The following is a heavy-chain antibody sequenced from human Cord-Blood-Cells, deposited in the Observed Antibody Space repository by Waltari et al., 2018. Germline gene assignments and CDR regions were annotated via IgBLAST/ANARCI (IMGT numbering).Heavy chain of an antibody. V-gene: IGHV4-39*01. CDR2: IYYSGST. Sequence: QLQLQESGPGLVKPSETLSLTCTVSGGSISSSSYYWGWIRQPPGKGLEWIGSIYYSGSTYYNPSLKSRVTISVDTSKNQFSLKLSSVTAADTAVYYCASHGGIAAAGTGYFDYWGQGTLVTVSS. CDR3: ASHGGIAAAGTGYFDY. J-gene: IGHJ4*02. CDR1: GGSISSSSYY. D-gene: IGHD6-13*01.